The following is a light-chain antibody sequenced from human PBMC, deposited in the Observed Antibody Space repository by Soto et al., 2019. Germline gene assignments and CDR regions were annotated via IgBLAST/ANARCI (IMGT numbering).Light chain of an antibody. CDR3: CSFAGSYTLYV. CDR1: SSDVGGYSY. Sequence: QSALTQPRSVSGSPGQSVTISCTGTSSDVGGYSYVSWFHQHPGKAPKLMIYDVSKRPSGVPDRFSGSKSGNTASLTISGLQAEDEADYYCCSFAGSYTLYVFGTGTKVTVL. CDR2: DVS. J-gene: IGLJ1*01. V-gene: IGLV2-11*01.